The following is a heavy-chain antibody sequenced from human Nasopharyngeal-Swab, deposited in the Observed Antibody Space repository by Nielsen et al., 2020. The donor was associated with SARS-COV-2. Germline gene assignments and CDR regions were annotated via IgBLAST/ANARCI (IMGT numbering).Heavy chain of an antibody. CDR1: GGSISISTYY. CDR2: VYYSGST. CDR3: ARHYLGGGLAAGTFYYMDV. Sequence: GSLRLSCTVSGGSISISTYYWGWIRQPPGTGLEWIGNVYYSGSTSYNPSLKSRVTISIDTSKNQFSLTLNSVTAAGTSIYYCARHYLGGGLAAGTFYYMDVWGKGTTVTVSS. J-gene: IGHJ6*03. V-gene: IGHV4-39*01. D-gene: IGHD6-13*01.